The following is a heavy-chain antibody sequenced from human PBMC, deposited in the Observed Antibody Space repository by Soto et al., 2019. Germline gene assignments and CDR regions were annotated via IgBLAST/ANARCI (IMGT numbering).Heavy chain of an antibody. D-gene: IGHD3-3*01. CDR1: GFTFSSSS. V-gene: IGHV3-48*02. CDR3: ARARGYDFWSGYYTGIHYYYGMDV. J-gene: IGHJ6*02. Sequence: GGSLRLSCAASGFTFSSSSMNWVRQAPGKGLEWVSYISSSSSTIYYADSVKGRFTISRDNAKNSLYLQMNSLRDEDTAVYYCARARGYDFWSGYYTGIHYYYGMDVWGQGTTVTVSS. CDR2: ISSSSSTI.